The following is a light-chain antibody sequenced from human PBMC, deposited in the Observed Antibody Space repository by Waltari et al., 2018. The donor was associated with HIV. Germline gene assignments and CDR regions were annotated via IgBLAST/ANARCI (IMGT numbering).Light chain of an antibody. V-gene: IGLV2-14*01. Sequence: QSALTQPASVSGSPGQSITISCTGPSRDVGGYHYVSWYQQHPGKAPKLMIYEVSNRPSGVSNRFSGSKSGNTASLTISGLQAEDEADYYCSSYTSSSTLVVFGGGTKLTVL. J-gene: IGLJ2*01. CDR2: EVS. CDR3: SSYTSSSTLVV. CDR1: SRDVGGYHY.